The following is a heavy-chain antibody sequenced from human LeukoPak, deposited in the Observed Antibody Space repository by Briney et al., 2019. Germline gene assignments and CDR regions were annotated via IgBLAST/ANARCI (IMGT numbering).Heavy chain of an antibody. Sequence: SQTLSLTCTVSGGSISSGSYYWSWIRQPAGKGLEWIGRIYTSGSTNYNPSLKSRVTISVDTSKNQFSLKLSSVTAADTAVYYCARGSGYDSSGYSAYDDAFDIWGQGTMVTVSS. D-gene: IGHD3-22*01. CDR2: IYTSGST. CDR3: ARGSGYDSSGYSAYDDAFDI. V-gene: IGHV4-61*02. CDR1: GGSISSGSYY. J-gene: IGHJ3*02.